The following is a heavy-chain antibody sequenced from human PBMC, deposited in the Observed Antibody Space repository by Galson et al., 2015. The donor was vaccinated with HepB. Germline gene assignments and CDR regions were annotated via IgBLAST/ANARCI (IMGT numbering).Heavy chain of an antibody. D-gene: IGHD1-26*01. CDR2: LSSSGGNT. CDR3: AKEVSLGAAAGRWEFYYGMDV. CDR1: GFSFTSYA. V-gene: IGHV3-23*01. Sequence: LRLSCAASGFSFTSYAMSWVRQAPRKGLEWVSSLSSSGGNTYYADSVKGRFTISRDSSENTLYLQMNSLRAEDTALYYCAKEVSLGAAAGRWEFYYGMDVWGQGTTVTVSS. J-gene: IGHJ6*02.